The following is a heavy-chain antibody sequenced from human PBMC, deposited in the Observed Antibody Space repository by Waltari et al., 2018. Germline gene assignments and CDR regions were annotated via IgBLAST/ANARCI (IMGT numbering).Heavy chain of an antibody. CDR1: GFTFSSYP. J-gene: IGHJ4*02. V-gene: IGHV3-21*01. Sequence: EVQLVESGGGLVKPGGSLRLSCAASGFTFSSYPLNWVRQAPGKGLEWGASISSDSSYIYYADSLKGRFTISRDNAKNSLYLQMNSLRAEDTAIYYCARDLVAGAQGDWGQGTLVTVSS. CDR3: ARDLVAGAQGD. CDR2: ISSDSSYI. D-gene: IGHD1-26*01.